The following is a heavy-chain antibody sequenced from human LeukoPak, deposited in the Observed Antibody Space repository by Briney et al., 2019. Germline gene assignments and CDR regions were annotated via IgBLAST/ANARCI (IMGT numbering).Heavy chain of an antibody. CDR3: AKDRGYSYGGVDY. CDR2: ISYDGSNK. CDR1: GFTFSSYG. V-gene: IGHV3-30*18. D-gene: IGHD5-18*01. J-gene: IGHJ4*02. Sequence: GGSLRLCCAASGFTFSSYGMHWGRQAPGKGLEWGAAISYDGSNKYYADSVKGRFTISRDNSKNTLYLQMNSLRAEDTAVYYCAKDRGYSYGGVDYWGQGTLVTVSS.